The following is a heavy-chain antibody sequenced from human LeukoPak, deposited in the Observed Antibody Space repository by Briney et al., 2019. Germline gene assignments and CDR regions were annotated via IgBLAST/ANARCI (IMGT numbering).Heavy chain of an antibody. CDR2: ISSSGSTI. D-gene: IGHD5-18*01. Sequence: PGGSLRLSCAASGFTFSSYEMDWVRQAPGKGLEWVSYISSSGSTIYYADSVKGRFTISRDDAKNSLYLQMNSLRDEDTAVYYCARSSYGAKIPQLWLRCAFDIWGQGTMVTVSS. V-gene: IGHV3-48*03. J-gene: IGHJ3*02. CDR3: ARSSYGAKIPQLWLRCAFDI. CDR1: GFTFSSYE.